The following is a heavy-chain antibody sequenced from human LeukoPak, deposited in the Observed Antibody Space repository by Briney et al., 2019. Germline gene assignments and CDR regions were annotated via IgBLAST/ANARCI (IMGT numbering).Heavy chain of an antibody. CDR2: IKQDGSEK. CDR3: ARGGIPPSY. Sequence: GGSLRLSCATSGFTFSSFWMTWVRQAPGKGLEWVANIKQDGSEKHYVDSVKGRFTISRDNAKNSLYLQMNSLRAEDTALYYCARGGIPPSYWGQGTLVTVSS. D-gene: IGHD1-1*01. V-gene: IGHV3-7*01. CDR1: GFTFSSFW. J-gene: IGHJ4*02.